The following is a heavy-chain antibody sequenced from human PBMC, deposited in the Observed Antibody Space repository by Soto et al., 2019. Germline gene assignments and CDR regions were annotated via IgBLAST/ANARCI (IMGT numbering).Heavy chain of an antibody. Sequence: EVQLVESGGGLVQPGGSLRLSCAASGFTFSGFWMHWVRQAPGKGLVWVSRIHSNGIETTYPDSVQGRFTISRDNAKNTLYLQMNSLRAEDTAVYYCARVSIATPGRGIDHWGQGTLVTVSS. D-gene: IGHD6-13*01. J-gene: IGHJ5*02. CDR2: IHSNGIET. CDR3: ARVSIATPGRGIDH. V-gene: IGHV3-74*01. CDR1: GFTFSGFW.